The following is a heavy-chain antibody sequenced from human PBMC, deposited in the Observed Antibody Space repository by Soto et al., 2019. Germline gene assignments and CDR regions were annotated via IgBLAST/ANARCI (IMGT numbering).Heavy chain of an antibody. Sequence: QVQLVQSGAEVKKPGSSVKVSCKASGGTFRSYAITWVRQAPGQGLEWMGGVIPMFGTPNYAQKVQDRVTITADESTNTAYMDLSSLRFDDTAVYYCAIMYSSGWWGDLGYWGQGTLVTVSS. D-gene: IGHD6-19*01. V-gene: IGHV1-69*12. CDR3: AIMYSSGWWGDLGY. CDR1: GGTFRSYA. J-gene: IGHJ4*02. CDR2: VIPMFGTP.